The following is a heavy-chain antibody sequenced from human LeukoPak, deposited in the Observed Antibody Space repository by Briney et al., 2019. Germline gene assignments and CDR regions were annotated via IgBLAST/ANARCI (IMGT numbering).Heavy chain of an antibody. CDR2: TYHSGST. V-gene: IGHV4-30-2*01. CDR1: GGSISSGGYS. J-gene: IGHJ3*02. CDR3: ASSDGGYGDHDAFDI. Sequence: SETLSLTCAVSGGSISSGGYSWSWIRQPPGKGLEWIGYTYHSGSTYYNPSLRSRVTISVDTSKNQFSLKLSSVTAADTAVYYCASSDGGYGDHDAFDIWGQGTMVTVSS. D-gene: IGHD4-17*01.